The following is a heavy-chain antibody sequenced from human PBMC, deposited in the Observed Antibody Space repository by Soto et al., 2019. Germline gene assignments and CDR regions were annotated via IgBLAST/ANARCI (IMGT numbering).Heavy chain of an antibody. CDR1: WGSISSYY. CDR2: IYYSGST. CDR3: ARDIEEYGPGTYGMDV. D-gene: IGHD3-10*01. J-gene: IGHJ6*02. V-gene: IGHV4-59*01. Sequence: PSETLSLTRTVSWGSISSYYWRLIRQPPGKGLEWIGCIYYSGSTNYNPSRKRRVTISVDTSKNQFSLKLSSVSAADTAVYYCARDIEEYGPGTYGMDVWGQGTKVTVS.